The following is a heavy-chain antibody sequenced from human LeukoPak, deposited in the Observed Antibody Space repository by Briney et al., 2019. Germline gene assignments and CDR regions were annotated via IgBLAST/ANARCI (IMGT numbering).Heavy chain of an antibody. Sequence: SETLSLTCAVYGGSFSGYYWSWIRQPPGKGLEWIWEINHSGSTNYNPSLKSRVTISVDTSKNQFSLKLSSVTAADTAVYYCATRGKRALRPYYMDVWGKGTTVTVSS. J-gene: IGHJ6*03. CDR2: INHSGST. CDR1: GGSFSGYY. D-gene: IGHD1-1*01. CDR3: ATRGKRALRPYYMDV. V-gene: IGHV4-34*01.